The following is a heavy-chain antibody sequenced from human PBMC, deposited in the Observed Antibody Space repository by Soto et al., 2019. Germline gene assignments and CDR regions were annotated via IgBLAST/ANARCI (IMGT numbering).Heavy chain of an antibody. CDR1: GVSLSIYW. Sequence: GGSLRLSCAASGVSLSIYWMDGVCQVPGKGLLWVSRISVGGRDTTYADSVKGRFTISRDNAKNTLYLQMNSLRAEDTAVYYCARARYDSSGYHAVPYNWFDPWGQGTLVTVSS. CDR2: ISVGGRDT. V-gene: IGHV3-74*03. J-gene: IGHJ5*02. D-gene: IGHD3-22*01. CDR3: ARARYDSSGYHAVPYNWFDP.